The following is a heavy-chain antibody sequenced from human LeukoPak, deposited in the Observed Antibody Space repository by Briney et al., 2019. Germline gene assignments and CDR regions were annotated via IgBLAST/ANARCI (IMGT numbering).Heavy chain of an antibody. D-gene: IGHD4-17*01. CDR1: GGSFSGYY. CDR3: ARLPVTFLRHCYMDV. V-gene: IGHV4-34*01. J-gene: IGHJ6*03. CDR2: INHSGST. Sequence: SETLSLTCAVYGGSFSGYYWSWIRQPPGKGLEWIGEINHSGSTNYNPSLKSRVTMSVDTSKNQFSLKLSSVTAADTAIYYCARLPVTFLRHCYMDVRGKGTTVAVSS.